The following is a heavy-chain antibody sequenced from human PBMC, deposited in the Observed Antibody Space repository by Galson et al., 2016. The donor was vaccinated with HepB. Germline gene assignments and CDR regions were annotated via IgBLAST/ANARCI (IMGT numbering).Heavy chain of an antibody. CDR1: GFTFGNYE. D-gene: IGHD5-12*01. V-gene: IGHV3-48*03. J-gene: IGHJ4*02. Sequence: SLRLSCAASGFTFGNYEMNWVRQAPGKGLEWVSFISQSGTTVYYADSVKGRFTISRDNANNALYLHMASLGVEDTAVYYCVRDDIVAPGEATYYFDYWGQGTLVTVSS. CDR3: VRDDIVAPGEATYYFDY. CDR2: ISQSGTTV.